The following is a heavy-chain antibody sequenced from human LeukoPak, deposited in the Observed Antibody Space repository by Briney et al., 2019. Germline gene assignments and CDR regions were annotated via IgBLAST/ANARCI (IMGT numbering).Heavy chain of an antibody. CDR2: ISSSAASI. Sequence: GGSLRLSCAASGFTFSNYAMNWVRQAPGKGLEWVSAISSSAASIYYADSVKGRFTISRDNSKNTLWLQMNSLRDEDTAVYYCAKSQPSAISWFDPWGQGTLVTVSS. CDR3: AKSQPSAISWFDP. J-gene: IGHJ5*02. D-gene: IGHD2-2*02. V-gene: IGHV3-23*01. CDR1: GFTFSNYA.